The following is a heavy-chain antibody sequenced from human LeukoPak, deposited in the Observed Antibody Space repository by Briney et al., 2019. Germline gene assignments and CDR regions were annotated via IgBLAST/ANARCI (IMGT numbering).Heavy chain of an antibody. Sequence: SETLSLTCTVSGGSISTYYWSWIRQPPGKGLEWIGYIHYSGSTNYNPSLKSRVTISVDTSKNQFSLKLTSVTAADTAVCYCARHATLVLWTDYWGQGTLVTVSS. CDR1: GGSISTYY. J-gene: IGHJ4*02. CDR3: ARHATLVLWTDY. D-gene: IGHD2-21*01. CDR2: IHYSGST. V-gene: IGHV4-59*08.